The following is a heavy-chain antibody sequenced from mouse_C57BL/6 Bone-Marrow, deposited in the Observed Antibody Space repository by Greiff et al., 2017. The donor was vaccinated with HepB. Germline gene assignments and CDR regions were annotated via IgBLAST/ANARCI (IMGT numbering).Heavy chain of an antibody. V-gene: IGHV1-54*01. CDR2: INPGSGGT. CDR3: ARDGSGPAWFAY. Sequence: VQRVESGAELVRPGTSVKVSCKASGYAFTNYLIEGVKQRPGQGLEWIGVINPGSGGTNYNEKFKGKATLTADKSSSTAYMQLSSLTSEDSAVYFCARDGSGPAWFAYWGQGTLVTVSA. CDR1: GYAFTNYL. J-gene: IGHJ3*01. D-gene: IGHD3-2*02.